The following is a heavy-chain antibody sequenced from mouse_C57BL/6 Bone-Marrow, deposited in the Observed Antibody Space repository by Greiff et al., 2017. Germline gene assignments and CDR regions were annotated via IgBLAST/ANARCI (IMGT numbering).Heavy chain of an antibody. CDR3: ARSALRSTMVTYFDY. CDR1: GFSLSTSGMG. D-gene: IGHD2-2*01. CDR2: IYWDDDK. V-gene: IGHV8-12*01. Sequence: QVTLKESGPGILQSSQTLSLTCSFSGFSLSTSGMGVSWIRQPSGKGLEWLAHIYWDDDKRYNPSLKSRLTISKDTSRNQVFLKITSVDTADTATYYCARSALRSTMVTYFDYWGQGTTLTVSS. J-gene: IGHJ2*01.